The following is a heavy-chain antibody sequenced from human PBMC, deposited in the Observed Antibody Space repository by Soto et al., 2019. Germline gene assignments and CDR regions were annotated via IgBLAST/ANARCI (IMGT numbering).Heavy chain of an antibody. CDR3: ARGGQRITMIVVVTSRAFDI. CDR1: GGSFSGYY. V-gene: IGHV4-34*01. D-gene: IGHD3-22*01. Sequence: TLSLTCAVYGGSFSGYYWSWIRQPPGKGLEWIGEINHSGSTNYNPSLKSRVTISVDTSKNQFSLKLSSVTAADTAVYYCARGGQRITMIVVVTSRAFDIWGQGTMVTVSS. J-gene: IGHJ3*02. CDR2: INHSGST.